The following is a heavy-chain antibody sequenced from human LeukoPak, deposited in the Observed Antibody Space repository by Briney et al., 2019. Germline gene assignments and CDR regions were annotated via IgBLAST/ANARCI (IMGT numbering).Heavy chain of an antibody. CDR3: ARAPSEIGGYYPEYFRH. Sequence: GGSLRLSCAAAGFTFSNYWMHWVRQAPGKGLVWVSRIKSDGRTNYAGSVKGRFTISRDNAKNTVSLQMNSLRAEDTGVYYCARAPSEIGGYYPEYFRHWGQGTLVTVSS. J-gene: IGHJ1*01. V-gene: IGHV3-74*01. CDR1: GFTFSNYW. CDR2: IKSDGRT. D-gene: IGHD3-22*01.